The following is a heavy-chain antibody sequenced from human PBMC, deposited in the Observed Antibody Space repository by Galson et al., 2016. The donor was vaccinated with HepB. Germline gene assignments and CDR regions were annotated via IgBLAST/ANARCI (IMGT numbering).Heavy chain of an antibody. CDR1: GFTFSTYA. J-gene: IGHJ4*02. CDR3: AKGFRPCDSTPCYFFFDY. D-gene: IGHD2-2*01. CDR2: IRDIPDRT. Sequence: SLRLSCATSGFTFSTYAITWVRQAPGRGLEWVSSIRDIPDRTHYADSVKGRFFISRDNSKNTVSLQMNSLRAEDTAVYHCAKGFRPCDSTPCYFFFDYWGQGALVTVSS. V-gene: IGHV3-23*01.